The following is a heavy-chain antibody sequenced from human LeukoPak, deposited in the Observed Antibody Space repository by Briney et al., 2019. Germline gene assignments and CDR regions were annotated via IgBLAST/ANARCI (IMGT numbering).Heavy chain of an antibody. J-gene: IGHJ4*02. V-gene: IGHV1-69*06. CDR1: GGTFSSYA. CDR2: VIPIFGTA. CDR3: ASSLDDFWSGYEY. D-gene: IGHD3-3*01. Sequence: SVKVSCKASGGTFSSYAISWVRQAPGQGLEWMGGVIPIFGTANYAQKFQGRVTITADKSTSTAYMELSSLRSEDTAVYYCASSLDDFWSGYEYWGQGTLVTVSS.